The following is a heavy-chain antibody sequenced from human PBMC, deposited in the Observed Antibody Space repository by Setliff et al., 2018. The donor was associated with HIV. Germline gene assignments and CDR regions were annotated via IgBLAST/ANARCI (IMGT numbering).Heavy chain of an antibody. V-gene: IGHV3-21*01. Sequence: PGGSLRLSCAAYGFTFSSFILNLVRQAPGKGLEWVSSISTNGSYRYYADSVKGRFTVSRDNAKNSLYLQMSSLRTEDTAVYYCARASPPPSDYDSSGYYGACDYWGQGTLVTV. CDR3: ARASPPPSDYDSSGYYGACDY. J-gene: IGHJ4*02. CDR2: ISTNGSYR. D-gene: IGHD3-22*01. CDR1: GFTFSSFI.